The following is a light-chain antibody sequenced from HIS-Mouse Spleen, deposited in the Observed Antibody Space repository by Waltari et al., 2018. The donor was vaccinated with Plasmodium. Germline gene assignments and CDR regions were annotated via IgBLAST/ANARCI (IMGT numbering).Light chain of an antibody. J-gene: IGKJ2*01. V-gene: IGKV1-6*01. CDR3: LQDYNYPYT. CDR2: AAS. Sequence: AIQLTQSPSSLSASVGDIVPITCRASQGMRNDLGWYQQKPGKAPKLLISAASSLQSGVPSRFSGSGSGTDFTLTISSLQPEDFATYYCLQDYNYPYTFGQGTKLEIK. CDR1: QGMRND.